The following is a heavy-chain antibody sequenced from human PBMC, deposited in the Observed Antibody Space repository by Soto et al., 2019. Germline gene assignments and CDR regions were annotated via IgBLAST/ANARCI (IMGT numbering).Heavy chain of an antibody. CDR1: GGSFSGYY. D-gene: IGHD6-13*01. Sequence: SETLSLTCAVYGGSFSGYYWSWIRQPPGKGLEWIGEINHSGSTYYNPSLKSRVTISVDTSKNQFSLKLNSVTAADTAVYYCARLVPTDDSLDYWGQGTLVTVSS. CDR2: INHSGST. V-gene: IGHV4-34*01. J-gene: IGHJ4*02. CDR3: ARLVPTDDSLDY.